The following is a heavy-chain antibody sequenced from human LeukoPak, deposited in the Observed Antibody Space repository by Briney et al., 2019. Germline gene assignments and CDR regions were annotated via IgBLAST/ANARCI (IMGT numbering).Heavy chain of an antibody. Sequence: GASLKISCTGSGYSFTSYWIGWVRQMPGKGLEWMGIIYPGDSDTRYSPSFQGKVTISADKSISTAYLQWSSLKASDTAMYYCARLRGMVRGVIIRFYGMDVWGQGTTVTVSS. V-gene: IGHV5-51*01. D-gene: IGHD3-10*01. J-gene: IGHJ6*02. CDR3: ARLRGMVRGVIIRFYGMDV. CDR1: GYSFTSYW. CDR2: IYPGDSDT.